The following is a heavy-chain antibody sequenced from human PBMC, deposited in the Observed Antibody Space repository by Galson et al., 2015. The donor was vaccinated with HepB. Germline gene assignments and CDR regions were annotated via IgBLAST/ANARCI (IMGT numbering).Heavy chain of an antibody. CDR3: ARDPGPPYYYGSGSYYNYYYYGMDV. D-gene: IGHD3-10*01. V-gene: IGHV3-33*08. Sequence: SLRLSCAASGFTFSSYGMHWVRQAPGKGLEWVAVIWYDGSNKYYAGPVKGRFTISRDNSKNTLYLQMNSLRAEDTAVYYCARDPGPPYYYGSGSYYNYYYYGMDVWGQGTTVTVSS. CDR2: IWYDGSNK. CDR1: GFTFSSYG. J-gene: IGHJ6*02.